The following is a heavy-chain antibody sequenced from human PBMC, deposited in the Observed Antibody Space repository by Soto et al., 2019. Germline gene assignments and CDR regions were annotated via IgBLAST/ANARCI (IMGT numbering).Heavy chain of an antibody. CDR2: IKQDGSEK. Sequence: GGSLRLSCAASGFTFSSYWMSWVRQAPGKGLEWVANIKQDGSEKYYVDSVKGRFTISRDNAKNSLYLQMNSLRAEDTAVYYCARDSGGFWSGYYRGPYFDYWGQGTLVTVSS. J-gene: IGHJ4*02. CDR3: ARDSGGFWSGYYRGPYFDY. D-gene: IGHD3-3*01. V-gene: IGHV3-7*01. CDR1: GFTFSSYW.